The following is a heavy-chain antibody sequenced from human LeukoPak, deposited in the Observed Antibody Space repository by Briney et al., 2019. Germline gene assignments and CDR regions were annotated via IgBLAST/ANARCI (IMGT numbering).Heavy chain of an antibody. CDR3: ARVGGSGSRYYYLDV. CDR2: IKQDGSER. CDR1: GFTFSSYW. J-gene: IGHJ6*03. V-gene: IGHV3-7*01. D-gene: IGHD3-10*01. Sequence: PGGSLRLSCAASGFTFSSYWMSWVRQAPGKGLEWVANIKQDGSERYYVDSVKGRFTISRDNAKNSLYLQMNSLRAEDTAVYYCARVGGSGSRYYYLDVWGKGTTVTVSS.